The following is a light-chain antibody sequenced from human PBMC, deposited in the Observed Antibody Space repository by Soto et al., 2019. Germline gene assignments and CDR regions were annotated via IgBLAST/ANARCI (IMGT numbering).Light chain of an antibody. CDR2: GAS. CDR1: QSVSSGY. CDR3: QHYAMSPPFT. V-gene: IGKV3-20*01. J-gene: IGKJ3*01. Sequence: EIVMTQSPATLSVSPGERATLSCRASQSVSSGYLAWYQQKPGQAPRLLIYGASSRAIGIPDRFSGSGSGTDFTLTISRLEPEDFAVYYCQHYAMSPPFTCGPGTKVDIK.